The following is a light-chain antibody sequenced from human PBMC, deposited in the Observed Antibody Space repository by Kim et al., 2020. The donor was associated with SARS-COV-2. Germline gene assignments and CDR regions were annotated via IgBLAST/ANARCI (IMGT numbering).Light chain of an antibody. CDR2: DVS. CDR3: SSYTSSSTVV. Sequence: GQSITISFTGTSSDVGGYNYVSWYQQHPGKAPKLMIYDVSNRPSGVSNRFSGSKSGNTASLTISGLQADDEADYYCSSYTSSSTVVFGGGTQLTVL. V-gene: IGLV2-14*03. J-gene: IGLJ2*01. CDR1: SSDVGGYNY.